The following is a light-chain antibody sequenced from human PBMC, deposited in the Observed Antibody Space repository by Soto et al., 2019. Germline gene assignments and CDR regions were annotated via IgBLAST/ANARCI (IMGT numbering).Light chain of an antibody. V-gene: IGKV1-39*01. Sequence: DIQMTQSPSTLSASVGDRVTITCRASQSIKNWLAWYQKKPGKAPKLLIHAASSLHSGVPSTFSGSGSGTDFALTISSLQPEDFATYYCHQTAANPWTFAQGTKVDIK. J-gene: IGKJ1*01. CDR1: QSIKNW. CDR3: HQTAANPWT. CDR2: AAS.